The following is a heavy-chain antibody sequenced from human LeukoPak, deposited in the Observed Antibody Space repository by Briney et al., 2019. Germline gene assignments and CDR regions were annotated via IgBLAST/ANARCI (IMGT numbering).Heavy chain of an antibody. CDR3: ASGRYGDTLDY. CDR1: GGSISSYY. J-gene: IGHJ4*02. V-gene: IGHV4-59*12. Sequence: SETLSLTCTVSGGSISSYYWSWIRQPPGKGLEWIGYIYYSGSTYYNPSLKSRVTISVDTSKNQFSLKLSSVTAADTAVYYCASGRYGDTLDYWGQGTLVTVSS. D-gene: IGHD4-17*01. CDR2: IYYSGST.